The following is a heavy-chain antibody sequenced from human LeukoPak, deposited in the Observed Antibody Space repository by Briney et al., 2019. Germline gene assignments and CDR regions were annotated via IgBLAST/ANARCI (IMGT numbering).Heavy chain of an antibody. CDR3: ARGCPRYSSGWYGGYMDV. V-gene: IGHV4-4*07. CDR1: GGSISSYY. J-gene: IGHJ6*03. Sequence: PSETLSLTCSVSGGSISSYYWSWIRQPAGKGLEWIGRIYTSGSTNYNPSLKSRVTMSVDTSKNQFSLKLSSVTAADTAVYYCARGCPRYSSGWYGGYMDVWGKGTTVTISS. D-gene: IGHD6-19*01. CDR2: IYTSGST.